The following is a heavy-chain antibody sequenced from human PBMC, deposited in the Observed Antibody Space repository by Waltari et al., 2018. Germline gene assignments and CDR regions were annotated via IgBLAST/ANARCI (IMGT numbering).Heavy chain of an antibody. CDR3: ARWVGSSWTNWFDP. Sequence: QVQLVQSGAEVKKPGASVKVSCKASGYTFTGYYMHWVRQAPGQGLEWMGWINPNSGGTNYAQKLQGRVTMTRDTSISTAYMELSRLRSDDTAVYYCARWVGSSWTNWFDPWGQGTLVTVSS. D-gene: IGHD6-13*01. V-gene: IGHV1-2*02. CDR2: INPNSGGT. J-gene: IGHJ5*02. CDR1: GYTFTGYY.